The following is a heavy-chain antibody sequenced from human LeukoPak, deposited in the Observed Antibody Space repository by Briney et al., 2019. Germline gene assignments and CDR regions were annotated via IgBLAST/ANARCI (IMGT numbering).Heavy chain of an antibody. CDR3: ARNIWFGESADAFDI. J-gene: IGHJ3*02. CDR1: GYTFTSYC. D-gene: IGHD3-10*01. Sequence: ATLTLTCTASGYTFTSYCISCVLQHPPQRRQGMIRINPSGGSTCYEQYFKSRVTMTRDTSTNTVYMELSWLRSADTAVYYCARNIWFGESADAFDIWGQGPMVTVSS. CDR2: INPSGGST. V-gene: IGHV1-46*01.